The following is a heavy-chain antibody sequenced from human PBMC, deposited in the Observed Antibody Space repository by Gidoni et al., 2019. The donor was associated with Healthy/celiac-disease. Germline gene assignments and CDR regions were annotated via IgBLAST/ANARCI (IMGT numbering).Heavy chain of an antibody. J-gene: IGHJ4*02. D-gene: IGHD6-6*01. Sequence: EVQLLESGGGLVQPGGSLRLSCAASGFTFSSYAMSWVRQAPGKGLGWVSAISGSGGSTYYADSVKGRFTISRDNSKNTLYLQMNSLRAEDTAVYYCAKDGRPKGGGQLVFFDYWGQGTLVTVSS. V-gene: IGHV3-23*01. CDR3: AKDGRPKGGGQLVFFDY. CDR2: ISGSGGST. CDR1: GFTFSSYA.